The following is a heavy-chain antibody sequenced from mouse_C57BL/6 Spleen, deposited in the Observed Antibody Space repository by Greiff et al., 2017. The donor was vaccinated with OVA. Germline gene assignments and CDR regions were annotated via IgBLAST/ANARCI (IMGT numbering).Heavy chain of an antibody. V-gene: IGHV1-66*01. CDR1: GYSFTSYY. CDR3: ARDGYDYDSWFAY. J-gene: IGHJ3*01. CDR2: IYPGSGNT. D-gene: IGHD2-4*01. Sequence: VQLQQSGPELVKPGASVKISCKASGYSFTSYYIHWVKQRPGQGLAWIGWIYPGSGNTKYNEKFKGKATLTADTSSSTAYMQLSSRTSEDSAVYDCARDGYDYDSWFAYWGQGTLVTVSA.